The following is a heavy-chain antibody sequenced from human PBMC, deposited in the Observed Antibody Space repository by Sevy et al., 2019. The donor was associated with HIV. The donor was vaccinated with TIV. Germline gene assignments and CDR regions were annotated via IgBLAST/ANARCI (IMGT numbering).Heavy chain of an antibody. CDR3: ARLPYCSSTSCSKSYYYYYGMDV. J-gene: IGHJ6*02. V-gene: IGHV4-4*07. Sequence: SETLSLTCTVSGGSISSYYWSWIRQPAGKGLEWIGRIYTSGRTNYNPPLKSRVTMSVDTSKYQFPLKLRSGTSADTAVYYCARLPYCSSTSCSKSYYYYYGMDVWGQGTTVTVSS. CDR1: GGSISSYY. CDR2: IYTSGRT. D-gene: IGHD2-2*01.